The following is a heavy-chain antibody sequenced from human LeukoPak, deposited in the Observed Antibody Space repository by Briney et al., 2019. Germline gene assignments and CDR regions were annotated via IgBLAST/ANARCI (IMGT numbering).Heavy chain of an antibody. CDR1: GFTFSSYW. J-gene: IGHJ3*02. CDR3: ARSNYYDSRSWGFDI. Sequence: GGSLRLSCAASGFTFSSYWMHWVRQAPGKGLEWVTIISYDGTNKYYADSVKGRFTISRDNSKNTLFLQMNSLRAEDTAVYYCARSNYYDSRSWGFDIWGQGTMVTVSS. CDR2: ISYDGTNK. V-gene: IGHV3-30*03. D-gene: IGHD3-22*01.